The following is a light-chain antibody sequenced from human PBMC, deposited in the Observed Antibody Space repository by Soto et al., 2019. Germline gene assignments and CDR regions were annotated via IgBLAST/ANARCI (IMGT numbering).Light chain of an antibody. CDR3: QQYGSSPWT. V-gene: IGKV3-20*01. CDR1: QSVSSSY. CDR2: GAS. Sequence: EIVLTRSPAALSLSPGERATLSCRASQSVSSSYLAWYQQKPGQAPRPLIYGASSRAIGIPDRFSGSGSGTDFTLTISRLEPEDFAVYYCQQYGSSPWTFGQGTKVDIK. J-gene: IGKJ1*01.